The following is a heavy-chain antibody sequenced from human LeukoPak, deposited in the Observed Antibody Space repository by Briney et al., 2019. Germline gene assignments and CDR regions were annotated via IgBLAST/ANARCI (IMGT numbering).Heavy chain of an antibody. CDR2: ISSSRSYI. CDR1: GFTFSSYS. D-gene: IGHD5-12*01. J-gene: IGHJ4*02. Sequence: GGSLRLSCAASGFTFSSYSMNCVRQAPGKGVEWVSSISSSRSYIYYADSVKGRFTISRDNAKNSLYLQMNSLRAEDTAVYFCARAYGYGGGYWGQGTLVTVSS. V-gene: IGHV3-21*01. CDR3: ARAYGYGGGY.